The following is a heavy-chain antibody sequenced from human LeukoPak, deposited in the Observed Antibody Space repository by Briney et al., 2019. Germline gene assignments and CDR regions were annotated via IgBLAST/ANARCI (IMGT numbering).Heavy chain of an antibody. J-gene: IGHJ4*02. CDR1: GFTFSSYA. CDR3: VKPANGLVSYFDY. Sequence: WGSLRLSCSASGFTFSSYAMHWVRQAPGKGLEYVSAISSNGSSTYYADSVKGRFTISRDNSKNTLYLQMSSLRAEDTAVYYCVKPANGLVSYFDYWGQGTLVTVSS. CDR2: ISSNGSST. V-gene: IGHV3-64D*09. D-gene: IGHD3/OR15-3a*01.